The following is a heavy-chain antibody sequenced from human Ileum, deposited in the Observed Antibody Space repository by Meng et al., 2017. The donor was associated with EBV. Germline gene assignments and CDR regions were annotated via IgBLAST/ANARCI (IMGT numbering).Heavy chain of an antibody. Sequence: VQRQWSAPGRRKPPGHPSLPCAVSGDSISSNNWWSWVRQPPGKGLEWIGEIYHSGSTNYNPSFKSRVTMSVDKSKTQISLNLSSVTAADTAVYYCASGRDYAWHSWGRGTLVTVSS. CDR3: ASGRDYAWHS. J-gene: IGHJ4*02. CDR2: IYHSGST. V-gene: IGHV4-4*03. CDR1: GDSISSNNW. D-gene: IGHD4-17*01.